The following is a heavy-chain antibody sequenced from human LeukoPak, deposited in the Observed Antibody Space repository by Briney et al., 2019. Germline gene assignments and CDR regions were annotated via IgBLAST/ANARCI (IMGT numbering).Heavy chain of an antibody. V-gene: IGHV3-21*01. Sequence: PGGSLRLSCAASGFTYSSYSMNWVRQAPGKGLEWVSSISSSSSYIYYADSVKGRFTISRDNAKNSLYLQMNSLRAEDTAVYYCAREGYSSSWYLGYWGQGTLATVSS. CDR2: ISSSSSYI. J-gene: IGHJ4*02. CDR1: GFTYSSYS. D-gene: IGHD6-13*01. CDR3: AREGYSSSWYLGY.